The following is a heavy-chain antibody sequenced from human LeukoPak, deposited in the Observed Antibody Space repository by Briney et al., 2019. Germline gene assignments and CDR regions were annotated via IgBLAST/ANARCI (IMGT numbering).Heavy chain of an antibody. CDR3: ARRGDGGFWYFDL. V-gene: IGHV4-59*08. J-gene: IGHJ2*01. D-gene: IGHD3-16*01. Sequence: SETLSPTCAVSGGSISSDYWNWIRQPPGKGLEWVGYIYYSRSPNYNPSLKSRVTISIDTSKNQFSLKLSSVTAADTAVYYCARRGDGGFWYFDLWGRGTPVTVSS. CDR2: IYYSRSP. CDR1: GGSISSDY.